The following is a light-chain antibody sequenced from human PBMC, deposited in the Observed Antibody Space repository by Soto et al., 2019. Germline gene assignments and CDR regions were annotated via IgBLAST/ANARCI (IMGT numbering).Light chain of an antibody. CDR2: DVS. CDR1: SSDVGGYNY. V-gene: IGLV2-11*01. Sequence: SALTQPRSVSGSPGQSVTISCTGTSSDVGGYNYVSWYQQHPGKAPKLMIYDVSKRPSGVPDRFSGSKSGNTASLTISGLQAEDEADYYCCSYVGSYTHVFGTGTKLTVL. J-gene: IGLJ1*01. CDR3: CSYVGSYTHV.